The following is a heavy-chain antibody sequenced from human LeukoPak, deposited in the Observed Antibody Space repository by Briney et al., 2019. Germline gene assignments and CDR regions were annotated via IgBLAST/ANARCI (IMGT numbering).Heavy chain of an antibody. CDR2: IYYSGSS. Sequence: KPSETLSLTCTVSGGSISSYYWSWIRQPPGKGLEWIGYIYYSGSSNYNPSLKSRVTISVDTSKNQCSLKLSSVTAADTAVYYCARTRSIAAADFDYWGQGTLVTVSS. V-gene: IGHV4-59*08. D-gene: IGHD6-13*01. CDR3: ARTRSIAAADFDY. CDR1: GGSISSYY. J-gene: IGHJ4*02.